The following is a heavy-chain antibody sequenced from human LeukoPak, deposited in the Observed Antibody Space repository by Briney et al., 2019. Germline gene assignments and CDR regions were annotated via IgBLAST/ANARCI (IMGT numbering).Heavy chain of an antibody. CDR3: AKELYGWYYDY. V-gene: IGHV3-23*01. Sequence: GGSLRLSCAASGFTFRIYAMSWVRQAPGKGLEWVSTISGSDGSTNYADSVKGRFSISRDNSKNTLYLQMKSLRAEDTAVYYCAKELYGWYYDYWGQGTLATVSS. CDR2: ISGSDGST. CDR1: GFTFRIYA. J-gene: IGHJ4*02. D-gene: IGHD6-19*01.